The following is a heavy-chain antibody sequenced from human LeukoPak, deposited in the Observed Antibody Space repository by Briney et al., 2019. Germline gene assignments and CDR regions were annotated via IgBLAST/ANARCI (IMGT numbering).Heavy chain of an antibody. Sequence: GASVKVSCKASGGTFSSYAISWVRQAPGQGLEWMGGIIPIFGTANYAQKFQGRVTITADESTSTAYMELSSLRSEDTAVYYCARVHDSSGYSRWFDPWGQGTLVTVSS. CDR1: GGTFSSYA. CDR2: IIPIFGTA. CDR3: ARVHDSSGYSRWFDP. V-gene: IGHV1-69*13. J-gene: IGHJ5*02. D-gene: IGHD3-22*01.